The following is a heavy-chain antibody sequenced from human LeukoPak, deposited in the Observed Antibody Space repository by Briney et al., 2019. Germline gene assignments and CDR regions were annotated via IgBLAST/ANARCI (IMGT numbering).Heavy chain of an antibody. CDR2: ISGSGGST. CDR3: AKQGCSGGSCYFDY. Sequence: PRASLRLSCAASGFTFSSYAMSWVRQAPGKGLEWVSGISGSGGSTYYADSVKGRFTISRDNSKNTLYLQMNSLRAEDTAVYYCAKQGCSGGSCYFDYWGQGTLVTVSS. CDR1: GFTFSSYA. V-gene: IGHV3-23*01. J-gene: IGHJ4*02. D-gene: IGHD2-15*01.